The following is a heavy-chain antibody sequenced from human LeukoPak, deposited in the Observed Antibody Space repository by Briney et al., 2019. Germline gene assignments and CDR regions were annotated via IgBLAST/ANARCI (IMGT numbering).Heavy chain of an antibody. CDR3: ARGPSEYQLWACFDP. CDR1: GYTFTSYT. V-gene: IGHV1-69*02. D-gene: IGHD2-2*01. J-gene: IGHJ5*02. Sequence: SVKVSCKASGYTFTSYTISWVRQAPGQGLEWMGRIIPIFGIANYAQKFQGRVTITADKSTSTAYMELSSLRSENTAVYYCARGPSEYQLWACFDPWGQGTLVTVSS. CDR2: IIPIFGIA.